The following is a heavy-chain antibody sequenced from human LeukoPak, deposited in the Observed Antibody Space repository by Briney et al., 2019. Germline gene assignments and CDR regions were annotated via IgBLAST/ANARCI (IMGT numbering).Heavy chain of an antibody. D-gene: IGHD6-19*01. J-gene: IGHJ4*02. CDR1: GVTVSNNY. Sequence: GGSLRLSCAASGVTVSNNYMNWVRQAPGKGLEWVSVMYSGGSTYYADSVTGRFTISRDNAKNSLYLQMNSLRAEDTALYYCARDPRDYSSGWYLGYWGQGTLVTVSS. CDR3: ARDPRDYSSGWYLGY. V-gene: IGHV3-53*01. CDR2: MYSGGST.